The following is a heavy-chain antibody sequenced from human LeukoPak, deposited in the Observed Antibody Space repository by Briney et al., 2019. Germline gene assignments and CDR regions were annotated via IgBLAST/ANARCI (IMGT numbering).Heavy chain of an antibody. CDR1: GFTFSSYG. CDR3: ANDDSSGYDAFDI. Sequence: GGSLRLSCAASGFTFSSYGMHWVRQAPGKGLEWVAFIRYDGSNKYYADSVKGRFTISRDNSKNTLYLQMNSLRAEDTAVYYCANDDSSGYDAFDIWGQGTMVTVSS. CDR2: IRYDGSNK. J-gene: IGHJ3*02. V-gene: IGHV3-30*02. D-gene: IGHD3-22*01.